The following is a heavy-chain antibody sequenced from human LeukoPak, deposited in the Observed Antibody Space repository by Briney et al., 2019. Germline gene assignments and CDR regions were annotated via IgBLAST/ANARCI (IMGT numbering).Heavy chain of an antibody. V-gene: IGHV3-30-3*01. CDR2: ISYDGSNK. D-gene: IGHD2-2*01. Sequence: GRSLRLSCAASGFTFSSYAMHWVRQAPGKGLEWVAVISYDGSNKYYADSVEGRFTIPRDNSKNTLYLQMNSLRAEDTAVYYCARDRVPAPTIGVDYWGQGTLVTVSS. CDR1: GFTFSSYA. J-gene: IGHJ4*02. CDR3: ARDRVPAPTIGVDY.